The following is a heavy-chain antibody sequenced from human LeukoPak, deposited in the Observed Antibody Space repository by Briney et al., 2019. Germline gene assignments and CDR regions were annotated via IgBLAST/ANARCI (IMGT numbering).Heavy chain of an antibody. J-gene: IGHJ6*03. D-gene: IGHD4-17*01. CDR1: GGSISIYH. Sequence: PSETLSLTYTVAGGSISIYHGSGLRQPPGKGLEWRGYIYYSGSTNYNPSLKTRVTISVDMSKNEFSMKLSSVTAAATAVYYCARITVTSGYYYYMDVWGKGTTVTVSS. CDR3: ARITVTSGYYYYMDV. CDR2: IYYSGST. V-gene: IGHV4-59*01.